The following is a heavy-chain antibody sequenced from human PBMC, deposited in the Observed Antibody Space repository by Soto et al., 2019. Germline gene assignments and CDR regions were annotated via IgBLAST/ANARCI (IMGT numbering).Heavy chain of an antibody. Sequence: QVQLVQSGAEVKKPGSSVKVSCKASGGTFSSYAISWVRQAPGQGLEWMGGIIPISGTATYAKKFQGRVTITADESTSTVSMELSSLRSEDTAVYFCARSQGSSTSLEIYYYYYYGMDVWGQGTTVTVSS. CDR1: GGTFSSYA. V-gene: IGHV1-69*01. J-gene: IGHJ6*02. CDR2: IIPISGTA. CDR3: ARSQGSSTSLEIYYYYYYGMDV. D-gene: IGHD2-2*01.